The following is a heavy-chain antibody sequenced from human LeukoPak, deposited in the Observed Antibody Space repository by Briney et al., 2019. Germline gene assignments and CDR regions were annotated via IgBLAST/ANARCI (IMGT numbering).Heavy chain of an antibody. CDR2: ISKDGSNE. J-gene: IGHJ4*02. CDR3: ARDRPDITIFGAFDY. CDR1: GFTFSSYV. D-gene: IGHD3-3*01. Sequence: GGSLRLSCAASGFTFSSYVMHWVRQAPGKGLECVAVISKDGSNEYYGDSVKGRFTISRDNSKNTLYLQMNSLRAEDTAVYYCARDRPDITIFGAFDYWGQGTLVTVSP. V-gene: IGHV3-30*04.